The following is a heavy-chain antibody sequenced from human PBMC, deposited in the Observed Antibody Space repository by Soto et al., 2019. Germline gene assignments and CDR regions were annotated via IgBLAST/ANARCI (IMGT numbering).Heavy chain of an antibody. J-gene: IGHJ4*02. D-gene: IGHD2-15*01. Sequence: GGSLRLSCAASGFTFSSYSMNWVRQAPGKGLEWVSYISSSSSTIYYADSVKGRFTISRDNAKNSLYLQMNSLRAEDTAVYYCASLFGGYCSGGSCYEDYWGQGTLVTVSS. CDR3: ASLFGGYCSGGSCYEDY. V-gene: IGHV3-48*01. CDR2: ISSSSSTI. CDR1: GFTFSSYS.